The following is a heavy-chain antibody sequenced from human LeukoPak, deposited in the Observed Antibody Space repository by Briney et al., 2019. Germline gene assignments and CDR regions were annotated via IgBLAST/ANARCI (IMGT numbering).Heavy chain of an antibody. CDR2: INHSGST. D-gene: IGHD6-19*01. CDR3: ARESSSGWSVTSFDY. CDR1: GGSFSGYY. Sequence: SETLSLTCAVYGGSFSGYYWSWIRQPPGKGLEWIGEINHSGSTNYNPSLKSRVTISVDTSKNQFSLKLSSVTAADTAVYYCARESSSGWSVTSFDYWGQGTLVTVSS. V-gene: IGHV4-34*01. J-gene: IGHJ4*02.